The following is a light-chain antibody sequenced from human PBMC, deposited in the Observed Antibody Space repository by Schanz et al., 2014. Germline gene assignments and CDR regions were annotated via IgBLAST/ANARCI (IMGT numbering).Light chain of an antibody. J-gene: IGKJ4*01. CDR1: QSVNGRF. CDR3: QQYYSTALT. CDR2: NAS. V-gene: IGKV3-15*01. Sequence: EIVLTQSPDTLSLSPGERATLSCKASQSVNGRFLAWYQQKPGQAPRLLIYNASTRATGIPARFSGGGSGTEFTLTISSLQAEDVAVYYCQQYYSTALTFGGGTKVDIK.